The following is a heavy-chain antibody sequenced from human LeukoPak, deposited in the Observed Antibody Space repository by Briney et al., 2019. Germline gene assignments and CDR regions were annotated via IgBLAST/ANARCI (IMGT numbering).Heavy chain of an antibody. CDR3: ASPLIAAAGTPDDAFDI. CDR1: GYTFTGYY. Sequence: GASVKVSCKASGYTFTGYYMHWVRQAPGQGLEWMGWINPNSGGTNYAQKFQGRVTMTRDTSISTAYMELSRLRSDDTAVYYCASPLIAAAGTPDDAFDIWGQGTMVTVSS. D-gene: IGHD6-13*01. V-gene: IGHV1-2*02. CDR2: INPNSGGT. J-gene: IGHJ3*02.